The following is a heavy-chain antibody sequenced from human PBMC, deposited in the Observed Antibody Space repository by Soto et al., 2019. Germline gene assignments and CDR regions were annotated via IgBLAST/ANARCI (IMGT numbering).Heavy chain of an antibody. Sequence: PGGSLRLSCAASGFMFSSYEMNWVRQAPGKGLEWIAYIGSRSETIYYADSVKGRFTISRDDAKSSLFLQMNSLRAEDTAVYYCVRDEWVEGDKTFDYWGQGTLVTVSS. J-gene: IGHJ4*02. CDR3: VRDEWVEGDKTFDY. D-gene: IGHD6-19*01. V-gene: IGHV3-48*03. CDR2: IGSRSETI. CDR1: GFMFSSYE.